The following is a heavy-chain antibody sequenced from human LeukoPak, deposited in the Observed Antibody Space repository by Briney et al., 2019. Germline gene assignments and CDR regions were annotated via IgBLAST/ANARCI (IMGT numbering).Heavy chain of an antibody. CDR1: GGSISSSSYY. J-gene: IGHJ5*02. CDR2: IYYSGST. CDR3: ARRNGYNSRFDP. D-gene: IGHD5-24*01. V-gene: IGHV4-39*01. Sequence: ESSETLSLTCTVSGGSISSSSYYWGWIRQPPGKGLEWIGSIYYSGSTYYNLSLKSRVTISVDTSKNQFSLKLSSVTAADTAVYYCARRNGYNSRFDPWGQGTLVTVFS.